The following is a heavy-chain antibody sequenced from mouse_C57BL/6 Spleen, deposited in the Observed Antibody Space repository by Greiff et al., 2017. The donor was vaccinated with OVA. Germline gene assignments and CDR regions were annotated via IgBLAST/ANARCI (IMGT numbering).Heavy chain of an antibody. CDR3: ARLGFYPYAMDY. J-gene: IGHJ4*01. CDR1: GYTFTGYW. V-gene: IGHV1-9*01. CDR2: ILPGSGST. Sequence: QVQLKESGAELMKPGASVKLSCKATGYTFTGYWIEWVKQRPGHGLEWIGEILPGSGSTYYNEKFKGKATFTADTSSNTAYMQLSSLTTEDSAIYYCARLGFYPYAMDYWGQGTSVTVSS. D-gene: IGHD2-1*01.